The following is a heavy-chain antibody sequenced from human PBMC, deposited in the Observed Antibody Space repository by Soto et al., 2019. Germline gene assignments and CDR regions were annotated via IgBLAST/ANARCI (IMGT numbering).Heavy chain of an antibody. CDR1: GGTFSSYS. D-gene: IGHD1-26*01. V-gene: IGHV1-69*08. J-gene: IGHJ6*02. Sequence: QVQLVQSGDEVKKPGSSVKVSCKASGGTFSSYSISWVRQAPGQGLEWMGRIIPILGIANYAQKFQGRVTITADKSTSTAYMELSSLRSEDTAVYYCARDAVGARDYYYGMDVWGQGTTVTVSS. CDR2: IIPILGIA. CDR3: ARDAVGARDYYYGMDV.